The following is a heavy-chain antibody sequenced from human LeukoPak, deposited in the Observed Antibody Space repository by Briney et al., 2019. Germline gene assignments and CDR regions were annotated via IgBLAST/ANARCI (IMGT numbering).Heavy chain of an antibody. Sequence: SVKVSCKASGGTFSSYAISWVRQAPGQGLEWMGRIIPIFGIANYAQKFQGRVTITADKSTSTAYMELSSLRSEDTAVYYCARDSGSHSPYFDYWGQGTLVTVSP. CDR1: GGTFSSYA. J-gene: IGHJ4*02. V-gene: IGHV1-69*04. D-gene: IGHD1-26*01. CDR3: ARDSGSHSPYFDY. CDR2: IIPIFGIA.